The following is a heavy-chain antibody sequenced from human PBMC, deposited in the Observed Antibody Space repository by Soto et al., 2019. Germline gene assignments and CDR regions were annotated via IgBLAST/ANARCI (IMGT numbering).Heavy chain of an antibody. CDR1: GFTFSSYG. CDR3: ASRSPALDY. Sequence: QVQLVECGGGVVQPGRSLRLSCAASGFTFSSYGMHWVRQAPGKGLEWVAVIWYDGSNKYYADSVKGRFTISRDNSKNTLYLQMNSLRAEDTAVYYCASRSPALDYWGQGTLVTVSS. V-gene: IGHV3-33*01. J-gene: IGHJ4*02. D-gene: IGHD2-2*01. CDR2: IWYDGSNK.